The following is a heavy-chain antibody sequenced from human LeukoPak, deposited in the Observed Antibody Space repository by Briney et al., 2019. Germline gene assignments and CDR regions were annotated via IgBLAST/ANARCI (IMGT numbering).Heavy chain of an antibody. D-gene: IGHD6-13*01. CDR2: IYYSGST. J-gene: IGHJ6*02. V-gene: IGHV4-59*01. CDR1: GGSISSYY. CDR3: ARSYSSSWYGMDV. Sequence: SETLSLTCTVSGGSISSYYWSWIRQPPGKGLEWIGYIYYSGSTNYNPSLKSRVTISVDTSKNQSSLKLSSVTAADTAVYYCARSYSSSWYGMDVWGQGTTVTVSS.